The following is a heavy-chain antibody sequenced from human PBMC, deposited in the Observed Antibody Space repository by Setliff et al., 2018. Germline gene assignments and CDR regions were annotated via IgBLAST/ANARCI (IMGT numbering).Heavy chain of an antibody. V-gene: IGHV4-34*01. J-gene: IGHJ4*02. CDR1: GGSFSGHH. CDR3: ARSLGSGSYYGSRPFHSDY. D-gene: IGHD3-10*01. CDR2: INHSGSA. Sequence: PSETLSLTCAVYGGSFSGHHWCWIRQPPWKGLEWIGEINHSGSANYNPSLKSRVTISGDRSKNQFSLELSSVTAADTAVYYCARSLGSGSYYGSRPFHSDYWGQGIQVTVSS.